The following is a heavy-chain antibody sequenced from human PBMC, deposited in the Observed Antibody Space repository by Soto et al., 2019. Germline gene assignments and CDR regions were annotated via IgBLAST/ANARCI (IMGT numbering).Heavy chain of an antibody. Sequence: GASVKVSCKASGYTFTSYAMHWVRQAPGQRLEWMGWINAGNGNTKYSQKFQGRVTITRDTSASTAYMELSSLRSEDTAVYYCARVRTTGTTYYYYGMDVWGQGTTVTVSS. V-gene: IGHV1-3*01. CDR2: INAGNGNT. CDR1: GYTFTSYA. CDR3: ARVRTTGTTYYYYGMDV. D-gene: IGHD1-1*01. J-gene: IGHJ6*02.